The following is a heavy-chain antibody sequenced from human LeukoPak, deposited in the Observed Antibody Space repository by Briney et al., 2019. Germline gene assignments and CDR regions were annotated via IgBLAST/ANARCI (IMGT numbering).Heavy chain of an antibody. CDR1: GGSFSGYY. D-gene: IGHD3-22*01. J-gene: IGHJ4*02. Sequence: KPSETLSLTCAVYGGSFSGYYWSWIRQPPGKGLEWIGEINHSGSTNYNPSLKSRVTISVDTSKNQFSLKLSSVTAADTAVYYCARGEMIVGTLDYWGQGTLVTVSS. V-gene: IGHV4-34*01. CDR2: INHSGST. CDR3: ARGEMIVGTLDY.